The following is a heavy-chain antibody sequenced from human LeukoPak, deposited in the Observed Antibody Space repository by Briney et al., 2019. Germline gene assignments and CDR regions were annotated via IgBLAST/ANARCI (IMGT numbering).Heavy chain of an antibody. CDR2: IKQGGSEK. CDR3: ARLPFRQWLDY. D-gene: IGHD3-22*01. V-gene: IGHV3-7*01. J-gene: IGHJ4*02. Sequence: PGGSLRLSCAASGFTFSSYWISWVRQAPGKGLEWVANIKQGGSEKYYVDSVKGRFTISRDNAKNSLYLQMNSLRAEDTAVYYCARLPFRQWLDYWGQGNLVTVSS. CDR1: GFTFSSYW.